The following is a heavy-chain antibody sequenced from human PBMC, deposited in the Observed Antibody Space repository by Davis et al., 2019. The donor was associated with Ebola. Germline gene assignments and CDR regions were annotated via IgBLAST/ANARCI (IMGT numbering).Heavy chain of an antibody. CDR1: GDIVSSHSAA. D-gene: IGHD3-10*01. J-gene: IGHJ3*01. V-gene: IGHV6-1*01. Sequence: MPSETLSLTCALSGDIVSSHSAAWNWIRQSPSRGLEWLGRTYFRTKWYNDYAVSVKSRITINPDTSKNQFSLQLNSVTPEDTAVYYCARGKATYYYASGNTFDLWGQGTMVTVSS. CDR3: ARGKATYYYASGNTFDL. CDR2: TYFRTKWYN.